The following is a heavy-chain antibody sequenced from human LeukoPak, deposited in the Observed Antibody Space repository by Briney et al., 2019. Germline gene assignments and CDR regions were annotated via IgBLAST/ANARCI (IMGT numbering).Heavy chain of an antibody. D-gene: IGHD2-15*01. CDR3: AICSGGSCYGAFDI. V-gene: IGHV3-66*01. CDR1: GFTFSDYY. Sequence: GSLRLSCAASGFTFSDYYMSWVRQAPGKGLEWVSVIYSGGSTYYADSVKGRFTISRDNSKNTLYLQMNSLRAEDTAVYYRAICSGGSCYGAFDIWGQGTMVTVSS. CDR2: IYSGGST. J-gene: IGHJ3*02.